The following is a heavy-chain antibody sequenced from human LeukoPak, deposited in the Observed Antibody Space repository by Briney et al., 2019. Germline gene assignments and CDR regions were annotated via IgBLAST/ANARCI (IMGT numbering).Heavy chain of an antibody. CDR2: INSCGSST. CDR3: ARGNVVVTEGWFDP. V-gene: IGHV3-74*01. J-gene: IGHJ5*02. D-gene: IGHD2-21*02. CDR1: GFTFSSYW. Sequence: GGSLRLSCAASGFTFSSYWMHWVRQAPGKGLVWVSRINSCGSSTIYADSVKGRFTISRDNAKNTLYLQMNSLRAEDTAVYYCARGNVVVTEGWFDPWGQGTLVTVSS.